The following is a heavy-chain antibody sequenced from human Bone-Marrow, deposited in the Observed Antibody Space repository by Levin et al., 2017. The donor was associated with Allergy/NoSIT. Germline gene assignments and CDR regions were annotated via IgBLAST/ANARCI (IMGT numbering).Heavy chain of an antibody. CDR3: SRSSPETSMNTDFDF. CDR2: IDWDGDK. D-gene: IGHD5-18*01. J-gene: IGHJ4*02. V-gene: IGHV2-70*01. Sequence: VSGPTLVKPTQTLTLTCSFSGFSLTTTGMCVSWIRQPPGKALEWLALIDWDGDKFYSPSLRSRLTISRDTSTNQVVLTMTTMDPVDTATYYCSRSSPETSMNTDFDFWGQGSRITVSS. CDR1: GFSLTTTGMC.